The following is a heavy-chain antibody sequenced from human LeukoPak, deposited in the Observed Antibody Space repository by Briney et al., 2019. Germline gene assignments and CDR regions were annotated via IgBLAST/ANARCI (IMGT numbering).Heavy chain of an antibody. D-gene: IGHD1-26*01. Sequence: GASLRLSCAASGFTFSTYAMSWVRQAPGKGLEWVSTISGSGGSTYYADSVKGRFTISRDNSKNTLYLQMNSLRAEDTAVYYCAKGPGGSYLNWFDPWGQGTLVTVSS. CDR3: AKGPGGSYLNWFDP. CDR2: ISGSGGST. CDR1: GFTFSTYA. J-gene: IGHJ5*02. V-gene: IGHV3-23*01.